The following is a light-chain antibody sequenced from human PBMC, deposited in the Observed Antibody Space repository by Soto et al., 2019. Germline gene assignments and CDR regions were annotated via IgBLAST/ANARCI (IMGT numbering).Light chain of an antibody. Sequence: DIQMTQSPSSLSSSVGDSVTITCRASQSISSYLNWYQQKPGKAPKLLIYAASSLPSGVPSRFSGSGSGTDFTLTISSRQPEDVATYYCQQSYSTPFTFGPGTKVDIK. V-gene: IGKV1-39*01. J-gene: IGKJ3*01. CDR1: QSISSY. CDR3: QQSYSTPFT. CDR2: AAS.